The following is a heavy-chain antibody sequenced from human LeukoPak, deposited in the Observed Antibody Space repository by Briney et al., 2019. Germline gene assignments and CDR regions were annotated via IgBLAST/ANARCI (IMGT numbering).Heavy chain of an antibody. Sequence: GGSLRLSCAASGFTFSSYAMHWVRQAPGKGLEWVAVISYDGSNKYYADSVKGRFTISRDNSKNTLYLQMNSLRAEDTAVYYCARGPRLSYTDYWGQGTLVTVSS. CDR3: ARGPRLSYTDY. CDR1: GFTFSSYA. J-gene: IGHJ4*02. V-gene: IGHV3-30*04. CDR2: ISYDGSNK. D-gene: IGHD3-16*02.